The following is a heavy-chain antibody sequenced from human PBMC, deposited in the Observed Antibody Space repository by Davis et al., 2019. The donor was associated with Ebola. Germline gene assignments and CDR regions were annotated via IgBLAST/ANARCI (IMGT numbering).Heavy chain of an antibody. CDR2: ISGYDGVT. V-gene: IGHV1-18*01. Sequence: AASVKVSCKASGYSFASHHIHWVRQAPGQGLEWMGWISGYDGVTKYSEKYEGRITLTTETSTSTAYMEVRSLTSDDTALYYCARDGLVPDAIRGGFDPWGQGMLVTVSS. J-gene: IGHJ5*02. D-gene: IGHD2-2*01. CDR3: ARDGLVPDAIRGGFDP. CDR1: GYSFASHH.